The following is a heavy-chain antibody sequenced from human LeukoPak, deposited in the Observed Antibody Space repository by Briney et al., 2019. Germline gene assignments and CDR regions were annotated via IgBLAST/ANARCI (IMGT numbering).Heavy chain of an antibody. D-gene: IGHD6-13*01. Sequence: GSLRLSCAASGFTFRTYYMNWVRQTPGKGLEWVSYISPSSGAIHYADSVKGRFTISRDNAKNSLSLQMNSLRAEDTAVYYCARDMGTSSWHAFDNWGQGTLVTVSS. CDR2: ISPSSGAI. CDR3: ARDMGTSSWHAFDN. J-gene: IGHJ4*02. CDR1: GFTFRTYY. V-gene: IGHV3-48*01.